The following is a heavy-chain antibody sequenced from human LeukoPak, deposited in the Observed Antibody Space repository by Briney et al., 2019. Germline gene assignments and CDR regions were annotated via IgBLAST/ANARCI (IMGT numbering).Heavy chain of an antibody. D-gene: IGHD2-15*01. CDR1: GFSIGSYA. Sequence: GGSLRLSCAASGFSIGSYAMSWVRQAPGKGLEWVSHISGTYGPTYRSDFVKGRFTISRDNSKNMLFLQMDSLRAEDTAVYYCAKNVVVKRYIDYWGQGTLVTVSS. J-gene: IGHJ4*02. CDR2: ISGTYGPT. V-gene: IGHV3-23*01. CDR3: AKNVVVKRYIDY.